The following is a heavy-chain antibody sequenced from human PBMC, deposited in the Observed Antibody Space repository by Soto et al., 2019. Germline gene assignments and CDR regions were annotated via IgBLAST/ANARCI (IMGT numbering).Heavy chain of an antibody. CDR3: ARFPGLAYCGGDCYDNWFDP. J-gene: IGHJ5*02. Sequence: PSETLSLTCAVYGGSFSGYYWSWIRQPPGKGLEWIGEINHSGSTNYNPSLKSRVTISVDTSKNQFSLKLSSVTAADTAVHYCARFPGLAYCGGDCYDNWFDPWGQGTLVTVSS. CDR1: GGSFSGYY. D-gene: IGHD2-21*02. V-gene: IGHV4-34*01. CDR2: INHSGST.